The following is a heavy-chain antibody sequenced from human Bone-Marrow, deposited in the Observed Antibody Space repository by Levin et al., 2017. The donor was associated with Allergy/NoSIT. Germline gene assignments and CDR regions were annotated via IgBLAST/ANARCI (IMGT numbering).Heavy chain of an antibody. D-gene: IGHD6-6*01. V-gene: IGHV3-23*01. CDR1: GFTFSSYA. CDR3: AKDISSSWSTGDLDY. CDR2: IRGSGVGT. J-gene: IGHJ4*02. Sequence: PAGGSLRLSCAASGFTFSSYAMSWVRQAPGKGLEWVSGIRGSGVGTYYADSVKGRFTISRDNSKNTLYLQMKSLRAEDTAVYYCAKDISSSWSTGDLDYWGQGTQVTVSS.